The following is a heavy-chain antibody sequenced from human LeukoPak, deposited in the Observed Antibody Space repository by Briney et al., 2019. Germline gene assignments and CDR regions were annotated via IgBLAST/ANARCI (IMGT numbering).Heavy chain of an antibody. V-gene: IGHV6-1*01. J-gene: IGHJ4*02. Sequence: SQTLSLTCAISGDSVSSNSAAWNWIRQSPSRGLEWLGRTYYRSKWYNDYAVSVKGRITINPDTSENQFSLQLNSVTPEDTAVYYCASYYCSSTSCYFSYWGQGTLVTVSS. CDR1: GDSVSSNSAA. CDR3: ASYYCSSTSCYFSY. D-gene: IGHD2-2*01. CDR2: TYYRSKWYN.